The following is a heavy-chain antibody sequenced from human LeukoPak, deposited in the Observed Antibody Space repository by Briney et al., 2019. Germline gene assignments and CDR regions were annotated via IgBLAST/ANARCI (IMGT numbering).Heavy chain of an antibody. J-gene: IGHJ4*02. D-gene: IGHD5-18*01. CDR1: GVTVSTNC. V-gene: IGHV3-53*04. CDR3: ARVDTVMAYYFDL. CDR2: IYSGGTT. Sequence: VGSLRLSCAASGVTVSTNCMTWVRQAPGKGLEWVSTIYSGGTTYYADSVMGRFTISRHNSRNTLYLQMNSLRAEDTAVYYCARVDTVMAYYFDLWGQGTLVTVSS.